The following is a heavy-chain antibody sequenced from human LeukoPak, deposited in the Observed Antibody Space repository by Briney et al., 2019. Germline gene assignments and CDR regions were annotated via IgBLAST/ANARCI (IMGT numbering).Heavy chain of an antibody. Sequence: PGGSLRLSCAASGFTVSSNYMSWVRQAPGKGLEWVSVIYSGGSTYYADSVKGRFTISRDNSKNTLYLQMNSLRAEDTAVYYCARDLGMVRGAITFDPWGQGTLSPSPQ. V-gene: IGHV3-53*01. D-gene: IGHD3-10*01. CDR3: ARDLGMVRGAITFDP. J-gene: IGHJ5*02. CDR2: IYSGGST. CDR1: GFTVSSNY.